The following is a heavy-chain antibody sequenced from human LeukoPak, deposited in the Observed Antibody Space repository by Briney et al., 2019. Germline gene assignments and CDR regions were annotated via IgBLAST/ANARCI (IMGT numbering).Heavy chain of an antibody. V-gene: IGHV4-39*02. CDR1: GDSISRSTYY. CDR3: ARSSGTGTFSY. Sequence: SETLSLTCTVSGDSISRSTYYWAWIRQPPGKGLEWIGSVYYGRSPYFNPSLESRATISVDTTKNHFSLKMSSVTAADTAVYYCARSSGTGTFSYWGQGTLVTVSS. J-gene: IGHJ4*02. D-gene: IGHD6-25*01. CDR2: VYYGRSP.